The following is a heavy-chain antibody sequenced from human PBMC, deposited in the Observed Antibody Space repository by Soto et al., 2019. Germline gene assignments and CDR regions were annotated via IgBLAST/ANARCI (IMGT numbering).Heavy chain of an antibody. CDR2: ISYHGREI. CDR1: GVNFGSYA. D-gene: IGHD6-19*01. CDR3: ARDPVAVTGSFIDL. J-gene: IGHJ4*01. V-gene: IGHV3-30-3*01. Sequence: GGSLRLSCGVSGVNFGSYAVHWVRQAPGKGLEWLSVISYHGREIYYADSVKGRFTISRDNFKNTVYLQMNSLRSDDTALYYCARDPVAVTGSFIDLWGQGTLVTV.